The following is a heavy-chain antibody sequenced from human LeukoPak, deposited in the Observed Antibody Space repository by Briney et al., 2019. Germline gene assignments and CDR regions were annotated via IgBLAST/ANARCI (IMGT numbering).Heavy chain of an antibody. CDR1: GLNFDDSA. D-gene: IGHD3-16*01. CDR2: ISADGGST. Sequence: GGSLRLSCVASGLNFDDSAMHWGRHAPGKGLEWVSLISADGGSTFSADSVKGRFSISRDNSKNSLYLQMNSLRSEDTAMYYCAKESGKFDHWGHGTLVVVSS. V-gene: IGHV3-43*02. CDR3: AKESGKFDH. J-gene: IGHJ1*01.